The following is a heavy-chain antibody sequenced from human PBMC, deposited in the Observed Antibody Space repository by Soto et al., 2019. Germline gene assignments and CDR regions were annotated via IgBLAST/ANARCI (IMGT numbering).Heavy chain of an antibody. CDR1: GFTFSHYW. J-gene: IGHJ5*02. CDR2: IKHDGSDK. Sequence: DVQLVESGGGLVQPGGSLRLSCAASGFTFSHYWMTWVRQAPGKGLEWVANIKHDGSDKYYVDSVKGRFTISRDNVKNSLSLQINGPRGEDPAVYYCMRLQAQRFDPWGQGAQVIVSS. CDR3: MRLQAQRFDP. V-gene: IGHV3-7*02. D-gene: IGHD4-4*01.